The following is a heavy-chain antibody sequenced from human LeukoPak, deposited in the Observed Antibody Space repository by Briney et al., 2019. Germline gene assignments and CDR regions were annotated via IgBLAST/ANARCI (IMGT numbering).Heavy chain of an antibody. J-gene: IGHJ5*01. CDR1: GFRFSSYD. D-gene: IGHD5-18*01. CDR2: LTRTSSAT. V-gene: IGHV3-48*01. CDR3: ATGGSEYRSDWFDS. Sequence: GGSLRLSCVGSGFRFSSYDMNWVRQAPGRGLEWLSYLTRTSSATWYADSVKGRFTIFRDNAKSSLYLQMNSLRVEDTAVYYCATGGSEYRSDWFDSWGQGTLVNVAS.